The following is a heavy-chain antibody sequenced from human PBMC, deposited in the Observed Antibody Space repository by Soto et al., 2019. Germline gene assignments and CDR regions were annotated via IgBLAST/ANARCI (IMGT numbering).Heavy chain of an antibody. Sequence: GASGKGSSQNPCFTFSQNGIYWGGPAPGQGLEWMGWINPYNGKTSSAQRLQGRVSMTTDTSTSAAYMDLRSLRSDDTAVYYCAGASSPVIFAPWGQGTLVTVSS. V-gene: IGHV1-18*01. CDR3: AGASSPVIFAP. CDR1: CFTFSQNG. CDR2: INPYNGKT. D-gene: IGHD6-13*01. J-gene: IGHJ5*02.